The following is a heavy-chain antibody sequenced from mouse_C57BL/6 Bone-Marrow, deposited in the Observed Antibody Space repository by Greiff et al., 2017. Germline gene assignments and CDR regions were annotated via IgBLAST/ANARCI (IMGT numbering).Heavy chain of an antibody. D-gene: IGHD1-1*01. CDR1: GYSFTDYN. CDR2: INPNYGTT. CDR3: ARIHYYCSSYDWYFDF. Sequence: EVQLQQSGPELVKPGASVKISCKASGYSFTDYNMNWVKQSNGKSLEWIGVINPNYGTTSYNQKFKGKATLTVDKSSSTAYMQLNSLPSEDSAVYYCARIHYYCSSYDWYFDFWGTGTTVTVSS. J-gene: IGHJ1*03. V-gene: IGHV1-39*01.